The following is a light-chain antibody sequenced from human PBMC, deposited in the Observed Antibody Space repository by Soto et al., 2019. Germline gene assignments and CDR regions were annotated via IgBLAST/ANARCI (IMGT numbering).Light chain of an antibody. V-gene: IGKV3-20*01. Sequence: EIVLTQSPGTLSLSPGERATLSCRASQSVSSSYLAWYQQKPGQAPRLLIYGASSRATGIPDRFSGSGSGTDFTLTISRLEPEAFAVYYCQQYGSSPSGLTFGGGTKVEIK. CDR3: QQYGSSPSGLT. CDR2: GAS. CDR1: QSVSSSY. J-gene: IGKJ4*01.